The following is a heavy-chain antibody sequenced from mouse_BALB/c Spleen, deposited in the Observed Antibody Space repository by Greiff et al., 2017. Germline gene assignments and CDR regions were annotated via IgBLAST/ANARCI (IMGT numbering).Heavy chain of an antibody. V-gene: IGHV5-6-4*01. D-gene: IGHD1-2*01. CDR1: GFTFSSYT. J-gene: IGHJ4*01. CDR3: TRDTTASYYYAMDY. Sequence: EVQLQESGGGLVKPGGSLKLSCAASGFTFSSYTMSWVRQTPEKRLEWVATISSGGSYTYYPDSVKGRFTISRDNAKNTLYLQMSSLKSEDTAMYYCTRDTTASYYYAMDYWGQGTSVTVSS. CDR2: ISSGGSYT.